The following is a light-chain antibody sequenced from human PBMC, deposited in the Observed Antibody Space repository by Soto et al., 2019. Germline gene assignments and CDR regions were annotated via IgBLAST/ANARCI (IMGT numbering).Light chain of an antibody. J-gene: IGLJ2*01. V-gene: IGLV2-14*03. CDR3: SSYTGSTTLVI. Sequence: QSALTQPASVSGSPGQSITISCTGTSSDAGGYNYVSWYQQHPGKAPKLMIYDVSNRPSGVSNRFSGSRSGNTASLTISGLQAEDEAHYYCSSYTGSTTLVIFGGGTKVTVL. CDR1: SSDAGGYNY. CDR2: DVS.